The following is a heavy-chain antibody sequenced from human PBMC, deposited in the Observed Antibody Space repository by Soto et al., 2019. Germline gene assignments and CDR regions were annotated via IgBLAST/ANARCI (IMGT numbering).Heavy chain of an antibody. J-gene: IGHJ5*02. CDR2: INPSGGST. D-gene: IGHD5-12*01. CDR1: GYTFTSYY. CDR3: ARDWAYSGPASNWFDP. V-gene: IGHV1-46*03. Sequence: ASVKVSCKASGYTFTSYYMHWVRQAPGQGLEWMGIINPSGGSTSYAQKFQGRVTMTRDTSTSTVYMELSSLRSEDTAVYYCARDWAYSGPASNWFDPWGQGTLVTVSS.